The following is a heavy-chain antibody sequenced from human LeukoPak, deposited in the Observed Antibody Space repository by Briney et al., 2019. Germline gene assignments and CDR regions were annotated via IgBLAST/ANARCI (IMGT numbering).Heavy chain of an antibody. CDR3: ARHLSYCSGGSCYGSGPDY. J-gene: IGHJ4*02. Sequence: GESLKISCKGSGYSFTSYWIGWVRQMPGKGLEWMGIIYPGDSDTRYSPSFQGQVTISADKSISTAYLQWSSLKASDTAMYYCARHLSYCSGGSCYGSGPDYWGQGTLVTVSS. CDR1: GYSFTSYW. D-gene: IGHD2-15*01. CDR2: IYPGDSDT. V-gene: IGHV5-51*01.